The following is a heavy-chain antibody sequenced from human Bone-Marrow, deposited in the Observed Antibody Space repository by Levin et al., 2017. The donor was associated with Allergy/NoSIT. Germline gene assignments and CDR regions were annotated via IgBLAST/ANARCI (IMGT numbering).Heavy chain of an antibody. J-gene: IGHJ4*02. CDR2: ILQDGSEK. CDR1: GFTFSSFW. D-gene: IGHD3-22*01. CDR3: ARLSYYDSSGH. Sequence: GGSLRLSCAASGFTFSSFWMSWVRQAPGKGLEWVANILQDGSEKNYVDSVKGRFTISRDNAKNSLYLQMNSLRAEDTAVYYCARLSYYDSSGHWGQGTLVTVSS. V-gene: IGHV3-7*01.